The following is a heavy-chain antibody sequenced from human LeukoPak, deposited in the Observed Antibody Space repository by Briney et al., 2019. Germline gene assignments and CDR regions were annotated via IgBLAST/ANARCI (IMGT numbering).Heavy chain of an antibody. CDR2: ISSSTSYI. Sequence: GGSLRLSCAASGFTFSSYAILWVRQAPGKGLEWVSSISSSTSYIYYADSVKGRFTISKDNAKNSLYLQMNSLRAEDTAVYYCARAGGSTVSHSDYWGQGTLVTVSS. J-gene: IGHJ4*02. CDR3: ARAGGSTVSHSDY. D-gene: IGHD4-17*01. V-gene: IGHV3-21*01. CDR1: GFTFSSYA.